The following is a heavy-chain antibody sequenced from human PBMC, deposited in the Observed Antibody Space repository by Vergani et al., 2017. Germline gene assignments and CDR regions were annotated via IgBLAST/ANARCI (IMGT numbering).Heavy chain of an antibody. CDR1: GYTFTSYY. Sequence: QVQLVQSGAEVTKPGASVKVSCKASGYTFTSYYMHWVRQAPGQGLEWMGIINPSGGSTSYAQKFQGRVTMTRDTSTSTVYMELSSLRSEDTAVYYCARDLSSLSSYWYFDLWGRGTLVTVSS. CDR3: ARDLSSLSSYWYFDL. V-gene: IGHV1-46*01. CDR2: INPSGGST. D-gene: IGHD6-6*01. J-gene: IGHJ2*01.